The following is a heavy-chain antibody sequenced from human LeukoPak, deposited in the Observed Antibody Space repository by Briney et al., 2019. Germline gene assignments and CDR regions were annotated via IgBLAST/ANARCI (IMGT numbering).Heavy chain of an antibody. D-gene: IGHD6-25*01. CDR2: IYSGGST. CDR3: AMHSSDYYYGMDV. V-gene: IGHV3-53*01. Sequence: GGSLRLSCAASGFTVSSNYMSWVRQAPGKGLEWVSVIYSGGSTYYADSVKGRFTISRDNSKNTLYLQMNSLRAEDTAVYYCAMHSSDYYYGMDVWGQGTTVTVSS. CDR1: GFTVSSNY. J-gene: IGHJ6*02.